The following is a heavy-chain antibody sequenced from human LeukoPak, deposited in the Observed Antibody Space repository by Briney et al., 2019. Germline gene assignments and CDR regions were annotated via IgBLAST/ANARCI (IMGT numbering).Heavy chain of an antibody. D-gene: IGHD4-23*01. CDR2: ISSSSSYI. Sequence: WGSLRLSCAASGFTFSSYSMNWVRQAPGKGLEWVSSISSSSSYIYYADSVKGRFTISRDNAKNSLYLQMNSLRAEDTAVYYCARDPTTVVTLLSDYWGQGTLVTVSS. V-gene: IGHV3-21*01. CDR1: GFTFSSYS. CDR3: ARDPTTVVTLLSDY. J-gene: IGHJ4*02.